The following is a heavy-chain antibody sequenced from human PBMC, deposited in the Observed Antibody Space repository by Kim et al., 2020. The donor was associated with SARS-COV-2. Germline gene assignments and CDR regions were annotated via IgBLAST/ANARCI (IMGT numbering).Heavy chain of an antibody. D-gene: IGHD1-26*01. CDR2: IWYDGSNK. V-gene: IGHV3-33*06. Sequence: GGSLRLSCAASGFTFSSYGMHWVRQAPGKGLEWVAVIWYDGSNKYYADSVKGRFTISRDNSKNTLYLQMNSLRAEDTAVYYCAKAIVGASEPDYWGQGTLVTVSS. CDR1: GFTFSSYG. CDR3: AKAIVGASEPDY. J-gene: IGHJ4*02.